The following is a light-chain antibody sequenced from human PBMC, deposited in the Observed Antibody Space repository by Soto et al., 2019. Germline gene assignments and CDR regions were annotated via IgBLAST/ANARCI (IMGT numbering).Light chain of an antibody. Sequence: DIQMTQSPSSLSASVGDRVTITCRASQSISSYLNWYQQKPGKAPTLLTYAASSLQSGVPSRFSGSRSGTDFTLTISSLQPEDFATYYCQQSYSTPYTFGQGTKLEIK. CDR3: QQSYSTPYT. CDR1: QSISSY. J-gene: IGKJ2*01. CDR2: AAS. V-gene: IGKV1-39*01.